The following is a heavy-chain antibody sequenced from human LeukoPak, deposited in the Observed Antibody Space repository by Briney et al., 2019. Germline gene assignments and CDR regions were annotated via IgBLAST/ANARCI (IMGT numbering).Heavy chain of an antibody. CDR3: ARDRGYCSGGSCRWAFDI. D-gene: IGHD2-15*01. CDR1: GGSISSYY. V-gene: IGHV4-59*06. J-gene: IGHJ3*02. Sequence: SETLSLTCTVSGGSISSYYWSWIRQPPGKGLGWIGYIYYSGSTYYNPSLKSRVTISVDTSKNQFSLKLSSVTAAVTAVYYCARDRGYCSGGSCRWAFDIWGQGTMVTVSS. CDR2: IYYSGST.